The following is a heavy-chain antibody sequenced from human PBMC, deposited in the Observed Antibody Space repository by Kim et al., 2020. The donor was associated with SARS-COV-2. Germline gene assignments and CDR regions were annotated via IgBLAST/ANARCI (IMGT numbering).Heavy chain of an antibody. V-gene: IGHV1-18*01. CDR3: ARDWPSISMARGGSTTLLPDYRGMDV. CDR1: GYMFTSYG. J-gene: IGHJ6*02. Sequence: ASVKVSCKASGYMFTSYGISWVRQAPGQGLEWLGWISGYNGNTEYARNLQGRLTTTTDTATNTAYMELRSLRSDDTAVYYCARDWPSISMARGGSTTLLPDYRGMDVWGHGTTVTVSS. D-gene: IGHD3-3*02. CDR2: ISGYNGNT.